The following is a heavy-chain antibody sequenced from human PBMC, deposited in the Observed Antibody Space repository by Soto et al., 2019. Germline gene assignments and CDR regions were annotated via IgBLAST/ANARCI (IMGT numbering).Heavy chain of an antibody. CDR3: ARLVYDTRLNYMYFDF. Sequence: SKTLSLTCAVSGVSLTSGNWWTWVRQSPQRGLEYIGEIFHDGTANYYPSFERRVAMSVDTSRNQFSLKLTSVTAADTAVYFCARLVYDTRLNYMYFDFWGPGTLVTVSS. J-gene: IGHJ4*02. CDR1: GVSLTSGNW. V-gene: IGHV4-4*02. CDR2: IFHDGTA. D-gene: IGHD3-10*01.